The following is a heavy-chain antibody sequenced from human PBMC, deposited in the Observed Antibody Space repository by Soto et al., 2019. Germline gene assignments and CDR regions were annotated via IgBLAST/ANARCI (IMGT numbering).Heavy chain of an antibody. CDR2: IYTSGST. CDR3: ARGRRAAHTGAYWMDV. D-gene: IGHD2-8*02. J-gene: IGHJ6*02. CDR1: GGSISSYY. V-gene: IGHV4-4*07. Sequence: SETLSLTCTVSGGSISSYYWSWIRQPADKGLEWIGRIYTSGSTNYNSSLTSRVTMSVYTSKNQFSLKLSSVTAADTAASYCARGRRAAHTGAYWMDVWGQGTTVTVSS.